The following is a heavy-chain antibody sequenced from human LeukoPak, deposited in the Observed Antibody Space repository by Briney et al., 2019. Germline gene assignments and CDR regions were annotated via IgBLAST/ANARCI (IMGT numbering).Heavy chain of an antibody. CDR1: GGSISSSNW. Sequence: SGTLSLTCAVSGGSISSSNWWSWVRQPPGKGLEWIGEIYHSGSTSYNPSLKSRVIISVDTSKNHFSLRLSSVTATDTAVYYCAMTLTTVNYWYFDLWGRGTLVAVSS. J-gene: IGHJ2*01. V-gene: IGHV4-4*02. CDR3: AMTLTTVNYWYFDL. D-gene: IGHD4-17*01. CDR2: IYHSGST.